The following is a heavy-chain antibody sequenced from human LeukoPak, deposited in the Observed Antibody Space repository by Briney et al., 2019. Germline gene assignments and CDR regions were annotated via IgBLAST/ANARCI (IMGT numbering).Heavy chain of an antibody. CDR1: GFTFSIYG. J-gene: IGHJ3*01. CDR2: INQDGSKK. CDR3: VAGDWGARDSFDL. D-gene: IGHD2-21*02. Sequence: GGSLRLSCAASGFTFSIYGITWVRQAAGNELEALANINQDGSKKYYVDSVKGRFPISRDNAKNSFFLQMSSLRAEDTSVYYCVAGDWGARDSFDLWGRGTMVTVSS. V-gene: IGHV3-7*01.